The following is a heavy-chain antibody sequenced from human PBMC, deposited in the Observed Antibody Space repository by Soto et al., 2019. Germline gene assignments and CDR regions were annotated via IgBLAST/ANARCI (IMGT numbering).Heavy chain of an antibody. CDR3: ARDSGYCSGGRCSRFDN. J-gene: IGHJ4*02. D-gene: IGHD2-15*01. V-gene: IGHV3-7*01. CDR2: IKQDGSEK. Sequence: PGGSLRLSCAASGFTFSSHWMSWVRQAPGKGLEWVANIKQDGSEKYYVDSVKGRFTISRDNAKNSLSLQMNYLRADDAAVYFCARDSGYCSGGRCSRFDNWGQGTLVTVSS. CDR1: GFTFSSHW.